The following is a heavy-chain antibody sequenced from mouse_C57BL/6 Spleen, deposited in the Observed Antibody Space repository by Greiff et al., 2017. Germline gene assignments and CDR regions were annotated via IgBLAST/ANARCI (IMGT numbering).Heavy chain of an antibody. CDR2: ISYDGSN. CDR3: ASHGSYYFDY. D-gene: IGHD1-1*01. J-gene: IGHJ2*01. V-gene: IGHV3-6*01. Sequence: EVQLQESGPGLVKPSQSLSLTCSVTGYSITRGYYWNWIRQFPGNKLEWMGYISYDGSNNYNPSLKNRISITRDTSKNQFFLKLNSVTTEDTATYYCASHGSYYFDYWGQGTTLTVSS. CDR1: GYSITRGYY.